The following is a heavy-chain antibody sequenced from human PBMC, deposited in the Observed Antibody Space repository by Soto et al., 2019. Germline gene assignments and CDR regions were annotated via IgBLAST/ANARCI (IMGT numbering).Heavy chain of an antibody. Sequence: SETLSLTCTVSGGSISSSSYYCRWIRQPPGKGLEWIGSIYYSGSTYYNPSLKSRVTISVDTSKNQFSLKLSSVTAADTAVYYCARPFMTGTKNHWVDTWGQGTLVTVSS. CDR1: GGSISSSSYY. D-gene: IGHD1-7*01. J-gene: IGHJ5*02. CDR3: ARPFMTGTKNHWVDT. V-gene: IGHV4-39*01. CDR2: IYYSGST.